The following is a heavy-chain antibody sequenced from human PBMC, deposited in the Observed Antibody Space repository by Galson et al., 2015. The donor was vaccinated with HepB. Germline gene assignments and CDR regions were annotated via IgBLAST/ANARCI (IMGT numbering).Heavy chain of an antibody. CDR2: IWYDGSNK. J-gene: IGHJ6*03. CDR3: AGDTLGGGYYYYYYMDV. V-gene: IGHV3-33*01. D-gene: IGHD4-23*01. CDR1: GFTFSSYG. Sequence: SLRLSCAASGFTFSSYGMHWVRQAPGKGLEWVAVIWYDGSNKYYADSVKGRFTISRDNSKNTLYLQMNSLRAEDTAVYYCAGDTLGGGYYYYYYMDVWGKGTAVTVSS.